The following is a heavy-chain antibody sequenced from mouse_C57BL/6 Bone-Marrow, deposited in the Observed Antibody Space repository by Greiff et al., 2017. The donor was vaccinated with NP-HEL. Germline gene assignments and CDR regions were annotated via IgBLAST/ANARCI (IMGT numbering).Heavy chain of an antibody. D-gene: IGHD4-1*01. J-gene: IGHJ2*01. CDR3: ATGNENFDY. CDR2: IRNKANGYTT. Sequence: EVHLVESGGGLVQPGGSLSLSCAASGFTFTDYYMSWVRQPPGKALEWLGFIRNKANGYTTEYSASVKGRFTISRDNSQSILYLQMNALRAEDSATYYCATGNENFDYWGQGTTLTVSS. CDR1: GFTFTDYY. V-gene: IGHV7-3*01.